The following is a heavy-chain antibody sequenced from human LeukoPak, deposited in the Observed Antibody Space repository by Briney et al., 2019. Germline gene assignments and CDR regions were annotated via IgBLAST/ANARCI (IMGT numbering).Heavy chain of an antibody. CDR1: GFTFSNYA. V-gene: IGHV3-30-3*01. CDR3: ARAYCGSSSCRIGAPDI. J-gene: IGHJ3*02. D-gene: IGHD2-2*01. CDR2: ISYDGSDK. Sequence: TGGSLRLSCAASGFTFSNYALHWVRQAPGKGLEWVSVISYDGSDKYYADSVKGRFTISRDNSKDTLYLQMNSLRAEDTADYYCARAYCGSSSCRIGAPDIWGQGTMVTVSS.